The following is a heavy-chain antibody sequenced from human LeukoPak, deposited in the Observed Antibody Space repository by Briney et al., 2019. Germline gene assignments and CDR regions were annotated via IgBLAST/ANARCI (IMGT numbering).Heavy chain of an antibody. CDR2: INPNSGGT. CDR3: ARPPVALHSSSSVGNAFDI. J-gene: IGHJ3*02. V-gene: IGHV1-2*02. Sequence: ASVKVSCKASGYTFTCYYMHWVRQAPGQGLEWMGWINPNSGGTNYAQKFQGRVTMTRDTSISTAYMELSRLRSDDTAVYYCARPPVALHSSSSVGNAFDIWGQGTMVTVSS. D-gene: IGHD6-6*01. CDR1: GYTFTCYY.